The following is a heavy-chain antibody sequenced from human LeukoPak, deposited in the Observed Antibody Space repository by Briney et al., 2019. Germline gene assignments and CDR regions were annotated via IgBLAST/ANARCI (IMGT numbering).Heavy chain of an antibody. Sequence: PGGSLRLSCAASGFTFSSYSMNWVRQAPGKGLEWVSSISSSSSYIYYADSVKGRFTISRDNAKNSLYLQMNSLRAEDMAVYYCAREKRSGAAAADRWGQGTLVTVSS. D-gene: IGHD6-13*01. CDR2: ISSSSSYI. V-gene: IGHV3-21*01. J-gene: IGHJ5*02. CDR3: AREKRSGAAAADR. CDR1: GFTFSSYS.